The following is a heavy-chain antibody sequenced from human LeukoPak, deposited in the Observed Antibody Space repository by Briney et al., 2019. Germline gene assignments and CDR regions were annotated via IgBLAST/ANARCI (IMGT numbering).Heavy chain of an antibody. CDR1: GGSISSSSYY. J-gene: IGHJ6*03. D-gene: IGHD6-19*01. V-gene: IGHV4-39*07. CDR2: IYYSGST. Sequence: PSETLSLTCTVSGGSISSSSYYWGWIRQPPGKGLEWIESIYYSGSTYYNPSLKSRVTISVDTSKNQFSLKLSSVTAADTAVYYCARESVAGPYYYYYYMDVWGKGTTVTISS. CDR3: ARESVAGPYYYYYYMDV.